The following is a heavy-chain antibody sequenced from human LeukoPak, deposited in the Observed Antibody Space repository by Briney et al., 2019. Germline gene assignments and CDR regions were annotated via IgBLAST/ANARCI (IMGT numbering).Heavy chain of an antibody. CDR2: ISSSSSYI. V-gene: IGHV3-21*01. Sequence: GGSLRLSCAASGFTFSSYATSWVRQAPGKGLEGVSSISSSSSYIYYADSVKGRLTISRDNAKNLLYLQMNSLRAKDTAVYYCARDPTPRYCSGGSCYTHYGMDVWGQGTTVTVSS. CDR1: GFTFSSYA. J-gene: IGHJ6*02. D-gene: IGHD2-15*01. CDR3: ARDPTPRYCSGGSCYTHYGMDV.